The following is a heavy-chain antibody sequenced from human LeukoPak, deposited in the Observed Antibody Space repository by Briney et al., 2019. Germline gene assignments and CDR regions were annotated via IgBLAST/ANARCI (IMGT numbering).Heavy chain of an antibody. D-gene: IGHD3-3*01. J-gene: IGHJ4*02. CDR3: ARDGRSGYETDY. Sequence: PGGSLRLSCTASGFTLSTYWMHWVRQAPGKGLVWVSRINGDESVASYADSVKGRFTIFRDNAKNTLYLQMNSLRAEDTAVYYCARDGRSGYETDYWGQGTLVTVSS. CDR2: INGDESVA. V-gene: IGHV3-74*01. CDR1: GFTLSTYW.